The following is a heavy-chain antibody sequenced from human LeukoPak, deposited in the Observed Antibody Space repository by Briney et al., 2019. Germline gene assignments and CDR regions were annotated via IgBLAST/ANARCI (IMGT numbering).Heavy chain of an antibody. V-gene: IGHV3-7*03. D-gene: IGHD3-10*01. J-gene: IGHJ4*02. CDR3: AKGFTMVRGVSYSNY. Sequence: GGSLRLSCAASGLIFRSYWMSWVRQAPGKGLEWVANIKQDGSEKYYVDSVKGRFTISRDNAKNSLYLQVNSLRAEDTAVYYCAKGFTMVRGVSYSNYWGQGTLVTVSS. CDR1: GLIFRSYW. CDR2: IKQDGSEK.